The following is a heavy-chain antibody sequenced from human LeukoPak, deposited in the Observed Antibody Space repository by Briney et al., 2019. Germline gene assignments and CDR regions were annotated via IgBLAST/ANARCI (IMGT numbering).Heavy chain of an antibody. CDR3: AKDAGRVVSCSSTSCYSDPVDY. D-gene: IGHD2-2*01. CDR1: GFTFSRYA. J-gene: IGHJ4*02. V-gene: IGHV3-23*01. CDR2: LSASGGST. Sequence: GGSLRLSCAASGFTFSRYAMSWVRQAPGKWLEWVSALSASGGSTYYADSVKGRFTISRDNSRNTLFLQMNSLRAEDTAVYYCAKDAGRVVSCSSTSCYSDPVDYWGQGTLVTVSS.